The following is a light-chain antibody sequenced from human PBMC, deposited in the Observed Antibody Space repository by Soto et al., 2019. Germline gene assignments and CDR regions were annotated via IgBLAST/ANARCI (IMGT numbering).Light chain of an antibody. CDR1: QSLLHSNGYNY. V-gene: IGKV2-28*01. Sequence: DIVMTQSPLSLPVTPGEPASISCWSSQSLLHSNGYNYLDWYLQKPGQSPQLLIYLGSNRASGVPDRFSGSGSGIDFTLKISRVEAEDVGVYYCMQALQPPWTFGQGTKVEIK. CDR2: LGS. CDR3: MQALQPPWT. J-gene: IGKJ1*01.